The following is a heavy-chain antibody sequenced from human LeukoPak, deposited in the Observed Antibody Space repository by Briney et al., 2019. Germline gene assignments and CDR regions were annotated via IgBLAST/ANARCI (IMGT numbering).Heavy chain of an antibody. D-gene: IGHD6-6*01. V-gene: IGHV1-2*06. CDR2: INPNSGGT. J-gene: IGHJ5*02. CDR1: GYTFTGYY. Sequence: ASAKVSCKASGYTFTGYYVHWVRQAPGQGLEWMGRINPNSGGTNYAQKFQGRVTMTRDTSISTAYMELSRLRSDDTAVYYCARERMKNIAARPGWFDPWGQGTLVTVSS. CDR3: ARERMKNIAARPGWFDP.